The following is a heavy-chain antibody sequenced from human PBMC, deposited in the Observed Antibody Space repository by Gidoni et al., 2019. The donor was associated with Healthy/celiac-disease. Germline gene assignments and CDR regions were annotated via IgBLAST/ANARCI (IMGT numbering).Heavy chain of an antibody. V-gene: IGHV5-10-1*01. D-gene: IGHD3-10*01. J-gene: IGHJ4*02. CDR3: ARGVKWIGGDYFDY. CDR2: IDPSDYYT. Sequence: EVQLVQSGAEVNKPVESLRISCKGSGYSCTSYWNSWVRQMPGKGLEWMGRIDPSDYYTNYSPSCQGHVTISADKSISTAYLQWSSLKASDTAMYYCARGVKWIGGDYFDYWGQGTLVTVSS. CDR1: GYSCTSYW.